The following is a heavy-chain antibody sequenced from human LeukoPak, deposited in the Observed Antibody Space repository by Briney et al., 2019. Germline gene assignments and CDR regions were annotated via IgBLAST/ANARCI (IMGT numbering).Heavy chain of an antibody. D-gene: IGHD2-15*01. CDR2: IKQDGSEK. V-gene: IGHV3-7*01. J-gene: IGHJ5*02. CDR1: RFTFSNYW. CDR3: ARGADGVSSNSRGWFDP. Sequence: GGSLRLSCAASRFTFSNYWMSWVRQAPGKGLEWVANIKQDGSEKYYVDSVKGRFTISRDNAKNSMYLQMNSLRVEDTAVYYCARGADGVSSNSRGWFDPWGQGTLVTVSS.